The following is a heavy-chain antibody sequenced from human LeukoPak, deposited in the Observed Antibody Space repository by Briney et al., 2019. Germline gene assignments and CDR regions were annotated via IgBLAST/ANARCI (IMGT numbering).Heavy chain of an antibody. CDR3: ARDKVAVDGPRFDP. D-gene: IGHD6-19*01. V-gene: IGHV4-59*11. J-gene: IGHJ5*02. Sequence: SETLSLTCLVSGGSISSHYWTWIRQPPGKGLEWIGYISYSGSTNYNPSLKSRVTMSVDTSKNHFSLKLTFVTAADTAVYYCARDKVAVDGPRFDPWGQGTLVIVSS. CDR1: GGSISSHY. CDR2: ISYSGST.